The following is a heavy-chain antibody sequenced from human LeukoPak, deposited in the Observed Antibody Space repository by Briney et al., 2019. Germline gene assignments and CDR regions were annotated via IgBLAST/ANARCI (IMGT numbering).Heavy chain of an antibody. D-gene: IGHD3-22*01. CDR3: AKDLGRITMIVVVISAFDY. Sequence: GGSLRLSCAASGFTFSSYAMSWVRQAAGKGLEWVSAISGSGGSTDYADSVKGRFTISRDNSKNTLYLQMNSLRAEDTAVYYCAKDLGRITMIVVVISAFDYWGQGTLVTVSS. V-gene: IGHV3-23*01. J-gene: IGHJ4*02. CDR2: ISGSGGST. CDR1: GFTFSSYA.